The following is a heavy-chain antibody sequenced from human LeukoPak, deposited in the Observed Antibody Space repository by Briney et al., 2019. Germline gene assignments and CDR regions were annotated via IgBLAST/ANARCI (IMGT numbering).Heavy chain of an antibody. Sequence: PGGSLRLSCAASGFTLSYFGMNWVRQAPGKGLEWVSAISGSGGSTYYADSVKGRFTISRDNSKNTLYLQMNSLRAEDTAVYYCAKDDTMVRGVPGVFDYWGQGTLVTVSS. D-gene: IGHD3-10*01. J-gene: IGHJ4*02. CDR2: ISGSGGST. CDR3: AKDDTMVRGVPGVFDY. CDR1: GFTLSYFG. V-gene: IGHV3-23*01.